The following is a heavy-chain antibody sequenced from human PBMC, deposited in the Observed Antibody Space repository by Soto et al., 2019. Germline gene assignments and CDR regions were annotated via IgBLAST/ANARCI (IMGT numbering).Heavy chain of an antibody. J-gene: IGHJ4*02. CDR1: GGTFSSYA. CDR3: ASPSRDGYNGFDY. Sequence: SVKVSCKASGGTFSSYAISWVRQAPGQGLEWMGGIIPIFGTANYAQKFQGRVTITADESTSTAYMELSSLRSEDTAVYYCASPSRDGYNGFDYWGQGTLVTVSS. CDR2: IIPIFGTA. D-gene: IGHD5-12*01. V-gene: IGHV1-69*13.